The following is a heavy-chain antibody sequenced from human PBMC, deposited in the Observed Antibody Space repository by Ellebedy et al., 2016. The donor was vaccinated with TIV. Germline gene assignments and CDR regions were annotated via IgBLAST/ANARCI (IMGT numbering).Heavy chain of an antibody. J-gene: IGHJ5*02. CDR3: ARVTYYYDSSGYYYWFDP. D-gene: IGHD3-22*01. CDR1: GYSFTSYW. V-gene: IGHV5-51*01. Sequence: GESLKISCKGSGYSFTSYWIGWVRQMPGKGLEWMGIIYPGDSDTRYSPPFQGQVTISADKSISTAYLQWSSLKASDTAMYYCARVTYYYDSSGYYYWFDPWGQGTLVTVSS. CDR2: IYPGDSDT.